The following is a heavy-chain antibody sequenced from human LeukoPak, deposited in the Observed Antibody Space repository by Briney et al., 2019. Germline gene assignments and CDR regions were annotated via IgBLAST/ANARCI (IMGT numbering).Heavy chain of an antibody. Sequence: SETLSLTCIVSGGSISNYYWSWFRQPPGKGLEWIGYIYQSGATSYNPSLRSRVTISIDMSKNQISLKLGSVTAADTAVYYCARHCFGSTRFDPWGQGTLVTVSS. CDR2: IYQSGAT. CDR3: ARHCFGSTRFDP. CDR1: GGSISNYY. D-gene: IGHD3-10*01. V-gene: IGHV4-59*08. J-gene: IGHJ5*02.